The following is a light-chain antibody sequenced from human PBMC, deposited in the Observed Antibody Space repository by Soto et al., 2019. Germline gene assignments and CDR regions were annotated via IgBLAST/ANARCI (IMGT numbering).Light chain of an antibody. V-gene: IGKV3-20*01. CDR3: QQYGRSPPFT. Sequence: EIVLTQSPGTLSLSPGERATLSCRASQSVSSSYIAWYQQNPGQAPRLLIYGASSRATDIPDRFSGSGSGTDLTLTISRLEPEDFAVYFCQQYGRSPPFTFGQGTKVEIK. CDR2: GAS. J-gene: IGKJ2*01. CDR1: QSVSSSY.